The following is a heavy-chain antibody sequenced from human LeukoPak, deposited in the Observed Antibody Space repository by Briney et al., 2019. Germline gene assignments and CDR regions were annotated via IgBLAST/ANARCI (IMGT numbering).Heavy chain of an antibody. CDR1: GGSISSYY. CDR2: IYYSGST. CDR3: ARVENYGSGSSEYWFDP. J-gene: IGHJ5*02. Sequence: SETLSLTCTVSGGSISSYYWSWIRQPPGKGLEWIGYIYYSGSTNYNPSLKGRVTISVDTSKNQFSLKLNSVSAADTAVYYCARVENYGSGSSEYWFDPWGQGTLVTVSS. V-gene: IGHV4-59*01. D-gene: IGHD3-10*01.